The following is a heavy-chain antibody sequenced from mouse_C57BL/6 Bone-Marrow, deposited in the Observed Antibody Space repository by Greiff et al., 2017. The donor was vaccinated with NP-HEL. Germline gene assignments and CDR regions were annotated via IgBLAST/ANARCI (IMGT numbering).Heavy chain of an antibody. V-gene: IGHV5-2*01. CDR2: INSDGGST. J-gene: IGHJ2*01. CDR3: ARRGNYRIGLDY. CDR1: EYEFPTHD. D-gene: IGHD2-1*01. Sequence: EVQLVESGGGLVQPGESLKLSCESNEYEFPTHDMSWVRKTPEKRLELVAAINSDGGSTYYPDTMERRFIISRDNTKKTLYLQMSSLRSEDTALYYGARRGNYRIGLDYWGPGTTLTVSS.